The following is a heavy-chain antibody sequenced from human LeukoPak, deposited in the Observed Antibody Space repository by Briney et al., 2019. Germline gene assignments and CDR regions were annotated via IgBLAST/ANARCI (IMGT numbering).Heavy chain of an antibody. V-gene: IGHV4-59*01. CDR2: IYYSGST. J-gene: IGHJ4*02. CDR3: AGASYQRGYYFDY. D-gene: IGHD2-2*01. CDR1: GGSIISYS. Sequence: SETLSLTCTISGGSIISYSWNWIRQPPGKGLEWIAYIYYSGSTNCNPSLRSRVTMSVDTSKNQFSLKLSSVTAADTAVYYCAGASYQRGYYFDYWGQGTLVTASS.